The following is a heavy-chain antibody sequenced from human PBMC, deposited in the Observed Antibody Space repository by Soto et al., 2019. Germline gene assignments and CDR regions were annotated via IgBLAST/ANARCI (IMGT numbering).Heavy chain of an antibody. D-gene: IGHD1-26*01. CDR2: ISWNSGSI. J-gene: IGHJ3*02. V-gene: IGHV3-9*01. CDR3: AKFPGADDAFDI. CDR1: GFTLDAYA. Sequence: EVQLVESGGGLVQPGRSLRLSCAASGFTLDAYAMHWVRQAPRKGLEWVSGISWNSGSIGYVDSVKGRFTISRDNAKNSLCLQMNSLIAEDSALYYCAKFPGADDAFDIWGQGTMVTVSA.